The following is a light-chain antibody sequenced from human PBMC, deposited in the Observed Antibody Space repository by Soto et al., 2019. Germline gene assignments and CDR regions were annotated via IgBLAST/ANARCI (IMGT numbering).Light chain of an antibody. V-gene: IGKV3-20*01. CDR2: GAS. CDR1: QSISSSY. CDR3: QQYGNSRGT. Sequence: VLTQSPGTLSLSPGERATISCRASQSISSSYLAWYQHKPGQAPRLLIYGASSRATGIPHRFSGSGSGTDFTLTIRRLEPEDCGVYYCQQYGNSRGTFGQGTKVEIK. J-gene: IGKJ1*01.